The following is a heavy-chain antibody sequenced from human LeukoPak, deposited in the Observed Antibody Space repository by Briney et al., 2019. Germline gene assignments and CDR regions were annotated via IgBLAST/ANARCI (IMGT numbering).Heavy chain of an antibody. Sequence: GGSLRLSCSASGFNLRSYAMSWVRQPPGKGREWVSAISGSGGSTYYADSVKGRFTISRDNSKNTLYLQMNSLRAEDTAVYYCAKADMYSGSLHYFAYWGQGTLVTVSS. J-gene: IGHJ4*02. V-gene: IGHV3-23*01. D-gene: IGHD1-26*01. CDR2: ISGSGGST. CDR3: AKADMYSGSLHYFAY. CDR1: GFNLRSYA.